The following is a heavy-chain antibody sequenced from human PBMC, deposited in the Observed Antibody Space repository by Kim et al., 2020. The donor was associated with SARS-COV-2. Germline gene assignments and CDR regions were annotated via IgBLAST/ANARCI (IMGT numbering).Heavy chain of an antibody. CDR3: AKDSPLAPTGWFDP. Sequence: GGSLRLSCAASGFTFDDYAMHWVRQAPGKGLEWVSGISWNSGSIGYADSVKGRFTISRDNAKNSLYLQMNSLRAEDTALYYCAKDSPLAPTGWFDPWGQGTLVTVSS. CDR2: ISWNSGSI. D-gene: IGHD3-16*01. J-gene: IGHJ5*02. CDR1: GFTFDDYA. V-gene: IGHV3-9*01.